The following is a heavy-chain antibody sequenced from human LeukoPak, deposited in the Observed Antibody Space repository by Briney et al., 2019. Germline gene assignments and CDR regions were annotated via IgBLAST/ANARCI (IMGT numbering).Heavy chain of an antibody. CDR1: GYSFTSYW. CDR3: PRWREDRIIPLYNWNDGWFDP. V-gene: IGHV5-51*01. D-gene: IGHD1-20*01. J-gene: IGHJ5*02. CDR2: IYPGDSDT. Sequence: GESLKISCKGSGYSFTSYWIGWVRQMPGKGLEWMGIIYPGDSDTRYSPSFQAQVTISADKSISTAYLQWSSLKASDTAMYYCPRWREDRIIPLYNWNDGWFDPWGQGTLVTVSS.